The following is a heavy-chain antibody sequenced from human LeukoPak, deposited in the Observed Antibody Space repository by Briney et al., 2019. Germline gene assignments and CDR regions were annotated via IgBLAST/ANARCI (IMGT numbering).Heavy chain of an antibody. CDR1: GYTFGDYG. V-gene: IGHV3-20*04. CDR3: ARPMTTVTTPHRDRFAAPVHRNYYYYYMDV. J-gene: IGHJ6*03. Sequence: PGGSLRLSCAASGYTFGDYGMSWVRRAPGKGVEWVSGINWNGGSTGYADSVKGRFTISRDNAKNSLYLQMNSLTAEDTAVYYCARPMTTVTTPHRDRFAAPVHRNYYYYYMDVWGKGTTVSVSS. CDR2: INWNGGST. D-gene: IGHD4-17*01.